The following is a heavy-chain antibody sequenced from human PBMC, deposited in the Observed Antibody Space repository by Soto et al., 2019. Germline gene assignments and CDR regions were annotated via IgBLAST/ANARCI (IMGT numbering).Heavy chain of an antibody. CDR2: IYYSGST. D-gene: IGHD6-19*01. CDR3: ARDSSSGWYFRPGHHNWFDP. CDR1: GGSISSGGYY. V-gene: IGHV4-31*03. J-gene: IGHJ5*02. Sequence: QVQLQESGPGLVKPSQTLSLTCTVSGGSISSGGYYWSWIRQHPGKGLEWIGYIYYSGSTYYNPSLKSRVTISVDTSKNQFSLKLSSVTAADTAVYYCARDSSSGWYFRPGHHNWFDPWGQGTLVTVSA.